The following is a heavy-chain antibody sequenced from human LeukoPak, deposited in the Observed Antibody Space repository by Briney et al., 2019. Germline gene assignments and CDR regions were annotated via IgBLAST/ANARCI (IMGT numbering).Heavy chain of an antibody. CDR3: ARVASHCSGGSCYSFDAFDI. Sequence: ASVKVSCKASGYAFTGYYMHWVRQAPGQGLEWMGWINPNSGGTNYAQKFQGWVTMTRDTSISTAYMELSRLSSDDTAVYYCARVASHCSGGSCYSFDAFDIWGQGTMVTVSS. V-gene: IGHV1-2*04. D-gene: IGHD2-15*01. J-gene: IGHJ3*02. CDR1: GYAFTGYY. CDR2: INPNSGGT.